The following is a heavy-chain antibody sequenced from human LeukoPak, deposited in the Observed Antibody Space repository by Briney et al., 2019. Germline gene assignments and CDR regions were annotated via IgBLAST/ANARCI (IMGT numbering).Heavy chain of an antibody. CDR1: GYTFTSYG. Sequence: ASVKVSCKASGYTFTSYGIGWVRQAPGQGLEWMGWINPNSGGTNYAQKFQGWVTMTRDTSISTAYMELSRLRSEDTVVYYCARGGQYYDFWSGYYSHYYGMDVWGQGTTVTVSS. CDR2: INPNSGGT. V-gene: IGHV1-2*04. D-gene: IGHD3-3*01. J-gene: IGHJ6*02. CDR3: ARGGQYYDFWSGYYSHYYGMDV.